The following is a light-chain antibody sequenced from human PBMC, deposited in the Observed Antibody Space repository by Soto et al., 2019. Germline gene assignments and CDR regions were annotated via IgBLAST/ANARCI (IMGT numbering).Light chain of an antibody. CDR1: QSISSW. CDR3: QQYNSYWT. CDR2: DAS. V-gene: IGKV1-5*01. Sequence: DIQMTQSPSTLSASLGDRVTITCRASQSISSWLAWYQQKPGKAPKLLIYDASSLESGVPSRFSGSGSGTESTLTISSLKPDDFATYYCQQYNSYWTFGQGTKVDIK. J-gene: IGKJ1*01.